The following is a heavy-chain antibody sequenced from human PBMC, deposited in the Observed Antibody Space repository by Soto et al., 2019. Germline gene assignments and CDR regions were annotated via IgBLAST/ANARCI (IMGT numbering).Heavy chain of an antibody. D-gene: IGHD4-17*01. Sequence: PSETLSLTCAVSSDSISSSNWWSWVRRLPGKGLEWIGEIYHSGSTNYNPSLKSRVTISVDKSKNQFSLNLSSVTAADTAVYYCARTTVTTNYYYYYMDVWGKGTTVTVSS. CDR2: IYHSGST. V-gene: IGHV4-4*02. CDR1: SDSISSSNW. CDR3: ARTTVTTNYYYYYMDV. J-gene: IGHJ6*03.